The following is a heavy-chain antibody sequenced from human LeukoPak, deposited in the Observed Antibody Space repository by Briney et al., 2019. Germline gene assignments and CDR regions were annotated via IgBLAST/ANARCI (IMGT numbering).Heavy chain of an antibody. CDR3: ARVLYYYDSSGYYPDAFDI. Sequence: MTGGSLRLSCAASGFTFSSYSMNWVRQAPGKGLEWVSSISSSSSYIYYADSVKGRFTISRDNAKNSLYLQMNSLRAEDTAVYYCARVLYYYDSSGYYPDAFDIWGQGTMVTVSS. D-gene: IGHD3-22*01. CDR1: GFTFSSYS. V-gene: IGHV3-21*01. CDR2: ISSSSSYI. J-gene: IGHJ3*02.